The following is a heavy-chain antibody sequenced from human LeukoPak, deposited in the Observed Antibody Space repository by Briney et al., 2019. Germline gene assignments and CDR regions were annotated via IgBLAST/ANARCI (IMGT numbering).Heavy chain of an antibody. Sequence: SATLSLTCTVSGGSISSYYWSWIRQPPGKGLEWIGYIYYSGSTNYNPSLKSRVTISVDTSKNQFSLKLSSVTAADTAVYYCARITYMRMAFDIWGQGTMVTVSS. CDR1: GGSISSYY. D-gene: IGHD3-10*01. J-gene: IGHJ3*02. V-gene: IGHV4-59*01. CDR2: IYYSGST. CDR3: ARITYMRMAFDI.